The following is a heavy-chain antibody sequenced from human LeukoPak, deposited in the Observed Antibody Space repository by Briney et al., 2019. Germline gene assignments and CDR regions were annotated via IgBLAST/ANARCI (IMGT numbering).Heavy chain of an antibody. CDR3: ARESPATTVVPHWYFDL. CDR2: IYYSGST. CDR1: GGSISSYY. V-gene: IGHV4-59*01. D-gene: IGHD4-23*01. J-gene: IGHJ2*01. Sequence: PSETLSLTCTVSGGSISSYYWSWIRQPPGKGLEWIGYIYYSGSTNYNPSLKSRVTISVDTSKNQFSLKLSSVTAADTAVYYCARESPATTVVPHWYFDLWGRGTLVTVSS.